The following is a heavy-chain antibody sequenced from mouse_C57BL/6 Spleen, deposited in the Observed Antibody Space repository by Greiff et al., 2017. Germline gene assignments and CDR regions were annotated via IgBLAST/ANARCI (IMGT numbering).Heavy chain of an antibody. CDR3: TVTGEGYYWYFDV. D-gene: IGHD2-13*01. Sequence: EVQLQQSGAELVRPGASVKLSCTASGFNITDDYMHWVKQRPVQGLEWIGWIDPENGDTAYDSKFQGKATITADTSSNTAYLQLSSLTSEDTAVYYCTVTGEGYYWYFDVWGTGTTVTVSS. V-gene: IGHV14-4*01. CDR1: GFNITDDY. J-gene: IGHJ1*03. CDR2: IDPENGDT.